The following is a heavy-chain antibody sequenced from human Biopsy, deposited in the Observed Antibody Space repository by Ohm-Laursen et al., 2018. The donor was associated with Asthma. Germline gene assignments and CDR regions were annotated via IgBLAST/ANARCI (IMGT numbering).Heavy chain of an antibody. D-gene: IGHD3-10*01. CDR2: ISVYNGNT. V-gene: IGHV1-18*01. CDR3: ARAVDYSHYYGIDV. Sequence: ASVKVSCKTSGYTFNSAGITWVRQAPGQGLEWMGWISVYNGNTKVAQKLQDRVTMITDTSSSTAYMELRSLRSDDTAVYFCARAVDYSHYYGIDVWGQGTTVTVS. CDR1: GYTFNSAG. J-gene: IGHJ6*02.